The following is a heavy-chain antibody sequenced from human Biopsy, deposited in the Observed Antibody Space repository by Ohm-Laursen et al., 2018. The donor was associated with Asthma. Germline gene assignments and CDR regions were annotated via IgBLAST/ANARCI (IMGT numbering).Heavy chain of an antibody. Sequence: RSLRLSCAASGFTFSSYGMYWVRQAPGKGLEWVAVISYDGSNKYYADSVKGRFTISRDNSKNTLYLQMNSLRAEDTAVYYCARTFHFWSPYHAEHYQLWGQGTLVTVSS. CDR3: ARTFHFWSPYHAEHYQL. CDR2: ISYDGSNK. CDR1: GFTFSSYG. V-gene: IGHV3-30*03. J-gene: IGHJ1*01. D-gene: IGHD3-3*01.